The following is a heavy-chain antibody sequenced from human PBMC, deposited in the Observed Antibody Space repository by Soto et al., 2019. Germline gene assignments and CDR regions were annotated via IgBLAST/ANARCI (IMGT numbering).Heavy chain of an antibody. Sequence: GGSLRLSCAASGFTFSSYAMHWVRQAPGKGLEWVAVISYDGSNKYYADSVKGRFTISRDNSKNTLYLQMNSLRAEDTAVYYCARERITIFGVVITHYYGMDVWGQGTTVTVSS. J-gene: IGHJ6*02. CDR3: ARERITIFGVVITHYYGMDV. CDR1: GFTFSSYA. CDR2: ISYDGSNK. D-gene: IGHD3-3*01. V-gene: IGHV3-30-3*01.